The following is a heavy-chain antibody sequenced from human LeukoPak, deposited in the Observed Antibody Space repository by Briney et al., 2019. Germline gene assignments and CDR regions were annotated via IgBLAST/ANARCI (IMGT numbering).Heavy chain of an antibody. J-gene: IGHJ4*02. CDR1: GLTVSSNY. V-gene: IGHV3-53*01. Sequence: GGSLRLSCAVSGLTVSSNYMTWVRQPPGKGLEWVSVIYTGGTTYYADSVKGRFTISRDNSKNTLFLQMNRLRAGDTAVYYCAAVGSSIYWGQGTLVTVSS. CDR3: AAVGSSIY. CDR2: IYTGGTT. D-gene: IGHD2-2*01.